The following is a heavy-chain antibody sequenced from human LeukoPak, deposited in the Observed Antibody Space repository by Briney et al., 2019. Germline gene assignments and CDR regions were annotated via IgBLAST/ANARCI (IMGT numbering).Heavy chain of an antibody. D-gene: IGHD3-22*01. CDR2: NNYNSGGT. J-gene: IGHJ4*02. V-gene: IGHV1-2*02. CDR1: VYTYTGHY. CDR3: ACALNYYDSTSQEGN. Sequence: GASVKVSRKSSVYTYTGHYMHWVRQPRGQGLEGMGCNNYNSGGTHFAQKFQGRVTLTRDTYISTAYMELSRLRSDDTAVYYCACALNYYDSTSQEGNWGQGTLVTVSS.